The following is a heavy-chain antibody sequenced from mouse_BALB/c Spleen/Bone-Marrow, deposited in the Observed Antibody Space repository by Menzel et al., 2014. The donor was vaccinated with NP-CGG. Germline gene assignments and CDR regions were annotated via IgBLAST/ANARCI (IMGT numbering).Heavy chain of an antibody. CDR2: IHPSDTET. CDR3: ARLEGNNGSTFDY. J-gene: IGHJ3*01. D-gene: IGHD1-1*01. V-gene: IGHV1-74*04. CDR1: GYSFTSYW. Sequence: ETGAELVWPRASAKLSCTASGYSFTSYWMNWVKQRPGHGLEWIGMIHPSDTETRFNQRFKDTTTLTVDKSSSTAFMQLNSPTSEDSAVYYCARLEGNNGSTFDYWGQGTLVTVSA.